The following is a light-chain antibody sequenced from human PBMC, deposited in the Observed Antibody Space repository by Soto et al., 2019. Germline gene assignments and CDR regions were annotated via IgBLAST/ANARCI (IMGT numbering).Light chain of an antibody. CDR3: QQRSNWPLT. CDR1: QSVNNY. CDR2: DTS. V-gene: IGKV3-11*01. J-gene: IGKJ4*01. Sequence: EIVLTQSPATLSLSPGARATLSCRASQSVNNYLAWYQQKPGQAPRLLMYDTSNRATGIPARFSGNGSGTDFSLTIGSLESEDSAFYYCQQRSNWPLTFGGGTQVDI.